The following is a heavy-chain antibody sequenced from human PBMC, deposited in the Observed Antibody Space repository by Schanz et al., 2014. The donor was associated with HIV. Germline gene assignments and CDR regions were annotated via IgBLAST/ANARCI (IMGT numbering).Heavy chain of an antibody. D-gene: IGHD6-19*01. V-gene: IGHV3-30-3*01. J-gene: IGHJ3*01. Sequence: QVQLVESGGGVVQPGRSLRLSCAASGFTFSSYAMHWVRQAPGKGLEGVAVISYDGSNKYYADSVKGRFTISRDNSKNTLYLQMNSLRAEDTAVYYCAREGESSGRAGLFDLWGQGAMVTVSS. CDR2: ISYDGSNK. CDR3: AREGESSGRAGLFDL. CDR1: GFTFSSYA.